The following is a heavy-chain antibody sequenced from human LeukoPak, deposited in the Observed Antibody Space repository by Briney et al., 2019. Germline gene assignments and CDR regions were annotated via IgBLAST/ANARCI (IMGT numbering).Heavy chain of an antibody. CDR2: IYHSGST. J-gene: IGHJ5*02. Sequence: SETLSLTCTVSGGSISSYYWSWIRQPPGKGLEWIGYIYHSGSTNYNPSLKSRVTISVDTSKNQFSLKLSSVTAADTAVYYCARSPGAYYYGSGKSTGDWFDPWGQGTLVTVSS. D-gene: IGHD3-10*01. V-gene: IGHV4-59*08. CDR1: GGSISSYY. CDR3: ARSPGAYYYGSGKSTGDWFDP.